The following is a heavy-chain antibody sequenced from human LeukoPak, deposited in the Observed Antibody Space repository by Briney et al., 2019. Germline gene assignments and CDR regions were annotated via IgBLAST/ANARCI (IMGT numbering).Heavy chain of an antibody. CDR1: GFTFSSYG. V-gene: IGHV3-23*01. CDR3: AKDLEDIVVVVAATRAAFDI. Sequence: PGGTLRLSCAASGFTFSSYGMSWVRQAPGKGLEWVSAISGSGGSTYYADSVKGRFTISRDNSKNTLYLQMNSLRAEDTAVYYCAKDLEDIVVVVAATRAAFDIWGQGTMVTVSS. D-gene: IGHD2-15*01. CDR2: ISGSGGST. J-gene: IGHJ3*02.